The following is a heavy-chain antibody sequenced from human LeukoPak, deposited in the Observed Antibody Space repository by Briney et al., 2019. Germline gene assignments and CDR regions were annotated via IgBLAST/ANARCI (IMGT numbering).Heavy chain of an antibody. CDR3: ARHPDRAAAGTGFDY. J-gene: IGHJ4*02. CDR1: GYTFTSYA. D-gene: IGHD6-13*01. Sequence: ASVKVSCKAGGYTFTSYAMHWVRQAPGKRLEWMGWINAGNGNTKYSQKFQGRVTITRDQSASTAYMELSRLRSEDTAVYYCARHPDRAAAGTGFDYWGQGTLVPVSS. V-gene: IGHV1-3*01. CDR2: INAGNGNT.